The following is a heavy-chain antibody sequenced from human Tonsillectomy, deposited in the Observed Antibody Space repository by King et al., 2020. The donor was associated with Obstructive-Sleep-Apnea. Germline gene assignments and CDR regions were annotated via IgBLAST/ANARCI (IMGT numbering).Heavy chain of an antibody. CDR1: GYTFSDYY. CDR3: SRDKNFATGWYGYCDY. Sequence: VQLVESGAEVKKPGASVKVSCKVSGYTFSDYYIHWVRQAPEQGLEWMGWINPNNGDTRYAQKFQGRVTMTRDTSIATAYMEFNSLTSDDKAVYYCSRDKNFATGWYGYCDYWGQGTLVTVSS. J-gene: IGHJ4*02. V-gene: IGHV1-2*02. D-gene: IGHD6-19*01. CDR2: INPNNGDT.